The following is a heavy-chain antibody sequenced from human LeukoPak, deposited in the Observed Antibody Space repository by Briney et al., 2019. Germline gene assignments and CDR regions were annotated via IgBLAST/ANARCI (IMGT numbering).Heavy chain of an antibody. V-gene: IGHV4-39*01. Sequence: PSETLSLTCTVSGGSISSSSYYWGWIRQPPGKGLEWIGSIYYSGSTYYNPSLKSRVTISVDTSKNQFSLKLSSVTAADTAVYYCARSYSSSSALSFDYWGQGTLVTVSS. CDR2: IYYSGST. CDR3: ARSYSSSSALSFDY. CDR1: GGSISSSSYY. D-gene: IGHD6-6*01. J-gene: IGHJ4*02.